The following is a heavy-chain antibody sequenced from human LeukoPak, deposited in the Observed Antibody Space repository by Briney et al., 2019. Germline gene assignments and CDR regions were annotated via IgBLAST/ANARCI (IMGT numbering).Heavy chain of an antibody. J-gene: IGHJ4*02. D-gene: IGHD2-2*01. CDR3: ARGPCSSTSCSGFDY. CDR1: GGSFSGYY. CDR2: INHSGST. Sequence: SETLSLTCAVYGGSFSGYYWSWIRQPPGKGLEWIGEINHSGSTNYNLSLKSRVTISVDTSKNQFSLKLSSVTAADTAVYYCARGPCSSTSCSGFDYWGQGTLVTVSS. V-gene: IGHV4-34*01.